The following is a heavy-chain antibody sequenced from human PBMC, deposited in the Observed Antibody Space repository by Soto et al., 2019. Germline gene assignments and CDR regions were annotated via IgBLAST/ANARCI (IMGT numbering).Heavy chain of an antibody. J-gene: IGHJ4*02. V-gene: IGHV4-30-4*01. Sequence: QVQLQESGPRLVKPSQTLSLTCTVSGDSISSVFYSWSWFRQPPGKGLEGIGYIYYSENAYYNPSLKSRVSMSVDTSKNQFSLRLTSVTSADTAVYYCAQTDYGSGAYLIWGQGTLVPVSS. D-gene: IGHD3-10*01. CDR3: AQTDYGSGAYLI. CDR1: GDSISSVFYS. CDR2: IYYSENA.